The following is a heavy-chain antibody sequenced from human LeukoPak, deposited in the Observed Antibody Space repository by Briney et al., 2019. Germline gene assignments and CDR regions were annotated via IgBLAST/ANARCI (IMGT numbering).Heavy chain of an antibody. CDR2: ISGSGGST. CDR3: AKSASLWFGDSSDY. CDR1: GLTFSSYV. J-gene: IGHJ4*02. V-gene: IGHV3-23*01. D-gene: IGHD3-10*01. Sequence: GSLRLSCAASGLTFSSYVMSWVRQAPGKRLEWVSGISGSGGSTHYADSVKGRFTISRDNSKNTLYLQMNSLRAEDTAVYYCAKSASLWFGDSSDYWGQGTLVTVSS.